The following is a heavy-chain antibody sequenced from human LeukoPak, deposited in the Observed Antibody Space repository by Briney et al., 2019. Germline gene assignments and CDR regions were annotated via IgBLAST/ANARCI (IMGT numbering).Heavy chain of an antibody. D-gene: IGHD6-13*01. Sequence: ASVKVSCKTSGYTFTGYYIHWVRQAPGQGLEWMGWINPDSGGTNYAQKFQGRVTMTRDTSISAGYMELSGLRPDDTAVFYCARVGGDSSWYGLDYWGQGTLVSVSS. CDR2: INPDSGGT. CDR1: GYTFTGYY. J-gene: IGHJ4*02. V-gene: IGHV1-2*02. CDR3: ARVGGDSSWYGLDY.